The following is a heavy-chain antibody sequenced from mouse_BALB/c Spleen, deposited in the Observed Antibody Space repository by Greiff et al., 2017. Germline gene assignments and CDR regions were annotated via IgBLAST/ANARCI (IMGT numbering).Heavy chain of an antibody. V-gene: IGHV7-3*02. D-gene: IGHD1-1*01. CDR3: ARDRYGFFDY. Sequence: EVKLVESGGGLVQPGGSLRLSCATSGFTFTDYYMSWVRQPPGKALEWLGFIRNKANGYTTEYSASVKGRFTISRDNSQSILYLQMNTLRAEDSATYYCARDRYGFFDYWGQGTTLTVSS. J-gene: IGHJ2*01. CDR1: GFTFTDYY. CDR2: IRNKANGYTT.